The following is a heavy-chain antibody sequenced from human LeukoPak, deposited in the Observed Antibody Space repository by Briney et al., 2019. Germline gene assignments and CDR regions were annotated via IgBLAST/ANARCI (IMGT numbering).Heavy chain of an antibody. V-gene: IGHV1-69*04. CDR2: IIPILGIA. CDR3: ARPYYYGSGEKQYYFDY. D-gene: IGHD3-10*01. CDR1: GGTFSSYA. Sequence: SVKVSCKASGGTFSSYAISWVRQAPGQGLEWMGRIIPILGIANYAQKFQGRVTITADKSTSTAYMELSSLRSEDAAVYHCARPYYYGSGEKQYYFDYWGQGTLVTVSS. J-gene: IGHJ4*02.